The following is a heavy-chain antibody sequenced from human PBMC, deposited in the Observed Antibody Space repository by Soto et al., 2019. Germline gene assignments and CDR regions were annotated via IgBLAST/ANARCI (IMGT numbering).Heavy chain of an antibody. CDR3: ASSRQYYDFWSCYSTFDF. Sequence: ASVKVSCKASGYTFTNYGVTWVRQAPGQGLEWMGWISAYNANKNYARKLQGRVTMTTDASTSTAYMELRSLRSDDTAVYYCASSRQYYDFWSCYSTFDFWGQGTLVTVSS. CDR1: GYTFTNYG. D-gene: IGHD3-3*01. CDR2: ISAYNANK. J-gene: IGHJ4*02. V-gene: IGHV1-18*01.